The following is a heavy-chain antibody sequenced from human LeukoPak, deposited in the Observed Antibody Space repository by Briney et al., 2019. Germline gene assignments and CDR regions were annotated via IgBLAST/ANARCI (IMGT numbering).Heavy chain of an antibody. V-gene: IGHV1-2*02. J-gene: IGHJ4*02. CDR1: LYTFTPYY. D-gene: IGHD2-15*01. CDR3: ARGYCSGGSCLDY. CDR2: INPHSGGT. Sequence: ASVKVSSTASLYTFTPYYMHWVRLAPGQGLEWMGWINPHSGGTKYAQKFQDRVTMTRDTSISTAYREVSRLRSDDTAVYYCARGYCSGGSCLDYWGQGTLVTVSS.